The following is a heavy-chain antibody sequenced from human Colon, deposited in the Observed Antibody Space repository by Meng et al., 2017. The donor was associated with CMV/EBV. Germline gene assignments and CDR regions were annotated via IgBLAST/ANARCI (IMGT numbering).Heavy chain of an antibody. J-gene: IGHJ4*02. V-gene: IGHV1-46*01. Sequence: ASVKVSCKASGHTFTGYYMHWVRQAPGEGLEWMGTINPSGGGTTYAQKFQARLTMTRDTSTTTVYMELSSLRSEDTAVYYCARQYDFWSEYFGYWGQGTLVTVSS. CDR1: GHTFTGYY. CDR3: ARQYDFWSEYFGY. CDR2: INPSGGGT. D-gene: IGHD3-3*01.